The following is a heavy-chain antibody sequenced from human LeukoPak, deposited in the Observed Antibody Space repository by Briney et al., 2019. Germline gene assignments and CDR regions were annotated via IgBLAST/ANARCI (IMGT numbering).Heavy chain of an antibody. J-gene: IGHJ4*02. CDR3: AREPPGY. CDR2: IYTNGGA. V-gene: IGHV4-61*02. Sequence: SQTLSLTCTVSGGSVTSGNYWNWIRQPAGKGLEWIGRIYTNGGASYNPSLKSRVTISIDASKNQFSLELSSVTAADTAVYYCAREPPGYWGQGILVTVSS. CDR1: GGSVTSGNY.